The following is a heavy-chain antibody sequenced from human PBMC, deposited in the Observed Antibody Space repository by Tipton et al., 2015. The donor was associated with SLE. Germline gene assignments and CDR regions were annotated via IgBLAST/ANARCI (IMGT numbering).Heavy chain of an antibody. Sequence: QLVQSGAEVKKPGASVKVSCKASGYTFTSYDINWVRQATGQGLEWMGWMNPNSGNTGYAQKFQGRVTMTRNTSISTAYMELSNLRSEDTAVYYCAIRITMVQGVTYFDYWGQGTLVTVSS. V-gene: IGHV1-8*01. J-gene: IGHJ4*02. D-gene: IGHD3-10*01. CDR3: AIRITMVQGVTYFDY. CDR2: MNPNSGNT. CDR1: GYTFTSYD.